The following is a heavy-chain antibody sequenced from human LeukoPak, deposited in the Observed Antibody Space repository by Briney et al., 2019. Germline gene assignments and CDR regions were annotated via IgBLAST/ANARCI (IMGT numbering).Heavy chain of an antibody. D-gene: IGHD2-2*02. J-gene: IGHJ6*02. CDR2: FDPEDGET. CDR3: ATDSSPVVVPAAIRDYYYGMDV. V-gene: IGHV1-24*01. CDR1: GYTLTELS. Sequence: ASVKVSCKVSGYTLTELSMHWVRQAPGKGLEWMGGFDPEDGETIYAQKFQGRVTMTEDTSTDTAYMELSSLRSEDTAVYYCATDSSPVVVPAAIRDYYYGMDVWGQGTTVTVSS.